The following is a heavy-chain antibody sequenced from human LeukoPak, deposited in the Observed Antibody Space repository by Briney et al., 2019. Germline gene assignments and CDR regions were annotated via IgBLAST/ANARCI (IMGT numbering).Heavy chain of an antibody. V-gene: IGHV4-38-2*01. CDR3: ARLFVDTAMVRAYYFDY. CDR2: IYHSGST. D-gene: IGHD5-18*01. J-gene: IGHJ4*02. Sequence: SETLSLTCAVYGYSISSGYYWGWIRQPPGKGLEWIGSIYHSGSTYYNPSLKSRVTISVDTSKNQFSLKLSSVTAADTAVYYCARLFVDTAMVRAYYFDYWGQGTLVTVSS. CDR1: GYSISSGYY.